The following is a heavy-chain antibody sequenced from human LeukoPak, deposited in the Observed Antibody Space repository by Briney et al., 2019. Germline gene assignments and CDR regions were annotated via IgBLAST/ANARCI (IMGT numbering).Heavy chain of an antibody. CDR3: AKVGLEDYFDY. J-gene: IGHJ4*02. D-gene: IGHD3-16*01. Sequence: GGSLRLSCAASGFSFSTYSFSWVRQAPGKGLEWVANIKQDGSEKSYVDSVKGRFTISRDNTKNSLYLQMNSLRAEDTAVYYCAKVGLEDYFDYWGQGTLVTVSS. CDR1: GFSFSTYS. V-gene: IGHV3-7*03. CDR2: IKQDGSEK.